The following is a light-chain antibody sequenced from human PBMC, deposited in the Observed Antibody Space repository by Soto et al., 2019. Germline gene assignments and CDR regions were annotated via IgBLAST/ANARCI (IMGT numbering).Light chain of an antibody. J-gene: IGKJ4*01. CDR1: QDISSY. CDR2: GAS. V-gene: IGKV1-33*01. CDR3: QQYDNLPLLT. Sequence: DIQMTQSPSSLSASVGDRVTITCQASQDISSYLNWYQQKPGKAPKLLIYGASNLETGVPPRFSGSGSGTDFTFTISSLQPEDIATYYCQQYDNLPLLTFGGVTKVEIK.